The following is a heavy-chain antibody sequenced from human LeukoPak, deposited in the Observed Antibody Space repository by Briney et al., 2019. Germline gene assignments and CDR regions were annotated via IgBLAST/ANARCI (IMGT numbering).Heavy chain of an antibody. CDR1: GGSISSYY. D-gene: IGHD3-10*01. J-gene: IGHJ3*02. Sequence: LETLSLTCTVSGGSISSYYWSWIRQPPGKGLEWIGYIYYSGSTNYNPSLKSRVTISVDTSKNQFSLKLSSVTAADTAVYYCARVPSTTYYYGSGHTVYTHDAFDIWDQGTMVTVSS. CDR3: ARVPSTTYYYGSGHTVYTHDAFDI. V-gene: IGHV4-59*01. CDR2: IYYSGST.